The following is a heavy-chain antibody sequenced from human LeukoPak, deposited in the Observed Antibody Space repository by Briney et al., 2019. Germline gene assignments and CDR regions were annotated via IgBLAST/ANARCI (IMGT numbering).Heavy chain of an antibody. CDR3: ARDRDSGSYRGAFDY. CDR1: GFTFSSYS. Sequence: GGSLRLSCAASGFTFSSYSMNWVRQAPGKGLEWVSYISSSSSTIYYADSVKGRFTISRDNAKNSLYLQMNSLRAEDTAVYYCARDRDSGSYRGAFDYWGQGTLVTVSS. CDR2: ISSSSSTI. D-gene: IGHD1-26*01. J-gene: IGHJ4*02. V-gene: IGHV3-48*01.